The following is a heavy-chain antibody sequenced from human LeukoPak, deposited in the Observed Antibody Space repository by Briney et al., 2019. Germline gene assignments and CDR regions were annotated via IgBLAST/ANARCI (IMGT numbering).Heavy chain of an antibody. CDR3: ATTVLVGARFDY. CDR1: GGSISSYY. D-gene: IGHD1-26*01. J-gene: IGHJ4*02. CDR2: IYYSGST. Sequence: SETLSLTCTVSGGSISSYYWSWIRQPPGKGLEWIGYIYYSGSTNYNPSLKSRVTISVDTSKNQFSLKLSSVTAADTAVYYCATTVLVGARFDYWGQRTLVTVSS. V-gene: IGHV4-59*08.